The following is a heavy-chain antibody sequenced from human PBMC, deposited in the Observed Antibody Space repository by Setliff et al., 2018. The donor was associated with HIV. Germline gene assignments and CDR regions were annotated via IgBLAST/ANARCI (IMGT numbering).Heavy chain of an antibody. Sequence: PSETLSLTCTVSGDSISSTHYYWGWIRQPPGKGLEWIGSMYYSGSTYYSPSLKSRVTMSVDTSKNQFSLKLSSVTAADTAVYYCARVKSGSLGGYVDYWGQGTLVTAPQ. V-gene: IGHV4-39*07. J-gene: IGHJ4*02. D-gene: IGHD3-10*01. CDR1: GDSISSTHYY. CDR3: ARVKSGSLGGYVDY. CDR2: MYYSGST.